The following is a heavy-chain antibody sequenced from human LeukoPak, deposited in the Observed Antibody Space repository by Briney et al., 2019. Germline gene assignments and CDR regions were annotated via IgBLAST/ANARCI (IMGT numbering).Heavy chain of an antibody. CDR3: ARLEAY. J-gene: IGHJ4*02. CDR1: GGSISSSSYY. V-gene: IGHV4-39*01. D-gene: IGHD3-3*01. CDR2: IYYSGST. Sequence: MTSETLSLTCTVSGGSISSSSYYWGWIRQPPGKGLEWIGSIYYSGSTYYNPSLKSRVTISVDTSKNQFSLKLSSVTAADTAVYYCARLEAYWGQGTLVTVSS.